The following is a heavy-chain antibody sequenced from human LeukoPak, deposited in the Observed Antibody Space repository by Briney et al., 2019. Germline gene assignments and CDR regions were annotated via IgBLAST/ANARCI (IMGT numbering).Heavy chain of an antibody. CDR2: IYYSGST. CDR1: GASISSYY. Sequence: PSETLSLTCTVSGASISSYYWSWIRQPPGKGLEWIGYIYYSGSTNYNPSLKSPVTISVDTSKNQFSLKLSSVTAADTAVYYCAGALTYCGGDCYPTGAFDIWGQGTMVTVSS. V-gene: IGHV4-59*12. J-gene: IGHJ3*02. CDR3: AGALTYCGGDCYPTGAFDI. D-gene: IGHD2-21*02.